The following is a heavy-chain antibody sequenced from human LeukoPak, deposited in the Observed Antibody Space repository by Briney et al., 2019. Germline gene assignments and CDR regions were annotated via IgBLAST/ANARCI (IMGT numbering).Heavy chain of an antibody. V-gene: IGHV3-74*01. CDR2: INSDGRST. J-gene: IGHJ4*02. Sequence: GGSLRLSCAASGFSLGGYWMHWVRHAPGKGLVWVARINSDGRSTSYADSVKGRFTISRDNAKDTLYLQMNSLRADDTAVYYCAGTTTTCCNYWGQGTLVTVSS. CDR3: AGTTTTCCNY. D-gene: IGHD4-17*01. CDR1: GFSLGGYW.